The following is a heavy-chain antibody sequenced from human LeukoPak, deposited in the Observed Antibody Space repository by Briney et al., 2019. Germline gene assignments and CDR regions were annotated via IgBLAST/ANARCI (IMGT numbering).Heavy chain of an antibody. CDR1: GFTFSSYW. J-gene: IGHJ4*02. Sequence: GGSLRLSCAASGFTFSSYWMSWVRQAPGKGLEWVANIKQDGSEKYYVDSVKGRFTISRDNAKNSLYLQMNSLRAEDTAVYYCAKDQGSGWYPSPDYWGQGTLVTVSS. CDR2: IKQDGSEK. V-gene: IGHV3-7*01. CDR3: AKDQGSGWYPSPDY. D-gene: IGHD6-19*01.